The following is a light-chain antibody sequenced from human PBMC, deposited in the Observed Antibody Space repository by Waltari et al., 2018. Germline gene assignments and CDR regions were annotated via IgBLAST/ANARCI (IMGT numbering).Light chain of an antibody. J-gene: IGLJ2*01. Sequence: SYELTQPPSVSVSPGQRARITCSGDKLTEKYVCWYQRKSGQSPVLIIYQDKKRPSGIPDRISGSNAGNIATLTISATQALDEADYFCQAWDNSGVVFGGGTKLTVL. CDR1: KLTEKY. CDR2: QDK. CDR3: QAWDNSGVV. V-gene: IGLV3-1*01.